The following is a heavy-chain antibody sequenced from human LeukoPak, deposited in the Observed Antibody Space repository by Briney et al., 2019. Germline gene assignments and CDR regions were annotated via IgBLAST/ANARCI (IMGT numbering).Heavy chain of an antibody. CDR1: GFTFSSYW. CDR3: ARDPDILTGYYQKALDY. Sequence: GGSLRLSCAASGFTFSSYWMHWVRQAPGKGLEWVSSISSSSSYIYYADSVKGRFTISRDNAKNSLYLQMNSLRAEDTAVYYCARDPDILTGYYQKALDYWGQGTLVTVSS. J-gene: IGHJ4*02. CDR2: ISSSSSYI. D-gene: IGHD3-9*01. V-gene: IGHV3-21*01.